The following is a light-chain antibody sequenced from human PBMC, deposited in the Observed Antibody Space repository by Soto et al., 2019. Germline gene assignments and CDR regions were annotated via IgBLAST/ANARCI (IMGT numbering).Light chain of an antibody. CDR2: DVS. J-gene: IGLJ1*01. V-gene: IGLV2-14*01. Sequence: QSALTQPASVSGSPGQSITISCTGTSSDVGGYNYVSWYQQHPGKVPKLMTYDVSNRPSGVSNRFSGSKSGNTASLTISGLQPEDAADYYCSSYISGSTLVFGTGTKLTVL. CDR3: SSYISGSTLV. CDR1: SSDVGGYNY.